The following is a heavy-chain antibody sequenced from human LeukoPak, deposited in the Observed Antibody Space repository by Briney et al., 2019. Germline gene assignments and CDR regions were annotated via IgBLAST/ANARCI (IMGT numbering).Heavy chain of an antibody. CDR2: IYTGEYDT. J-gene: IGHJ6*04. CDR3: ARQFYMDV. V-gene: IGHV5-51*01. CDR1: GYSFTSYW. Sequence: VESMKISCKGSGYSFTSYWNGVVRQMPGKRLVWMGIIYTGEYDTRYSSSLQGQVPISADKSISTACLQWSSLKALETVMYYCARQFYMDVWGKRTTVTVSS. D-gene: IGHD2/OR15-2a*01.